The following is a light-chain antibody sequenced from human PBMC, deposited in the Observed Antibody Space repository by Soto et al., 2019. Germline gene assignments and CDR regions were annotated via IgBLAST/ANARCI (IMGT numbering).Light chain of an antibody. V-gene: IGKV2-30*01. CDR3: MRGTYASYT. CDR1: QSPLYSDGNTY. Sequence: DVVMTQSPLSLPVTLGQPASISCRSSQSPLYSDGNTYLSWFHQRPGQSPRRLIDKVSHRDSGVPDRFSGSGSGNDFTLQINRVEAEDLGVYYCMRGTYASYTFGQGTKLEIK. J-gene: IGKJ2*01. CDR2: KVS.